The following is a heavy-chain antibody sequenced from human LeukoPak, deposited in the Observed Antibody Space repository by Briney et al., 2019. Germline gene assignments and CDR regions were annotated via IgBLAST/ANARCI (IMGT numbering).Heavy chain of an antibody. Sequence: PSETLSLTCTVSGGSISSGGYYWSWIRQHPGKGLEWIVYIYYSGSTYYNPSLKSRVTISVDTSKNQFSLKLSSVTAADAAVYYCARSLGSGWSDYYYYGMDVWGQRTTVTVSS. J-gene: IGHJ6*02. CDR1: GGSISSGGYY. D-gene: IGHD6-19*01. CDR2: IYYSGST. V-gene: IGHV4-31*03. CDR3: ARSLGSGWSDYYYYGMDV.